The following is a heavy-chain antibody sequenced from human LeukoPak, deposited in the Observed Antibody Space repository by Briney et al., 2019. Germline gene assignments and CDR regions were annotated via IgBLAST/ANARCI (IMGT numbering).Heavy chain of an antibody. J-gene: IGHJ3*02. CDR2: IIPIFGTA. CDR1: GGTFSSYA. Sequence: ASVKVSCEASGGTFSSYAISWVRQAPGQGLEWMGGIIPIFGTANYAQKLQGRVTITADESTSTAYMELSSLRSEDTAVYYCARVSADYYDSSGYYPTHAFDIWGQGTMVTVSS. CDR3: ARVSADYYDSSGYYPTHAFDI. V-gene: IGHV1-69*13. D-gene: IGHD3-22*01.